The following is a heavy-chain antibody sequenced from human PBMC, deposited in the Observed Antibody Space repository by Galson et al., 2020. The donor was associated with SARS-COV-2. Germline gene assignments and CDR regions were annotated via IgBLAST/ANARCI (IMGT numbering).Heavy chain of an antibody. CDR3: ASRRWLQSAYYFDY. CDR1: GGAFSTYA. CDR2: IILLVGKA. J-gene: IGHJ4*02. Sequence: SVKVSCKASGGAFSTYAISWVRQAPGQGLEWMGGIILLVGKANYAQKFQDRITITADASTNTAYMELNSLRSEDTAIYFCASRRWLQSAYYFDYWGQGALVTVS. V-gene: IGHV1-69*13. D-gene: IGHD2-21*01.